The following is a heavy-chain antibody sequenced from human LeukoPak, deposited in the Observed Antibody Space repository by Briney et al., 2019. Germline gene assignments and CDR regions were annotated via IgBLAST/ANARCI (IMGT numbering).Heavy chain of an antibody. CDR3: ARHMMVGVPAHFQH. D-gene: IGHD1-26*01. V-gene: IGHV5-10-1*01. CDR1: GXSFIXYX. Sequence: GESLKISCKGSGXSFIXYXXSWXXQMXGXXLXWXXRIDPSDSYTNYSPSFQGHVTISADKSISTAYLQWSSLKASDTAMYYCARHMMVGVPAHFQHWGQGTLVTVSS. J-gene: IGHJ1*01. CDR2: IDPSDSYT.